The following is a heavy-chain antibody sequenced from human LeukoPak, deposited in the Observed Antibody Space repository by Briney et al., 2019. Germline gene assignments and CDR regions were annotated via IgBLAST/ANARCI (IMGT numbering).Heavy chain of an antibody. CDR1: GFTFSSYE. J-gene: IGHJ6*04. Sequence: PGGSLRLSCAASGFTFSSYEMNWVRQAPGKGLEWVSYISSSGSTIYYADSVKGRFTISRDNAKDSLYLQMKSLRDEETAVYYCAELGITMIGGVWGKGTTVTISS. V-gene: IGHV3-48*03. CDR3: AELGITMIGGV. D-gene: IGHD3-10*02. CDR2: ISSSGSTI.